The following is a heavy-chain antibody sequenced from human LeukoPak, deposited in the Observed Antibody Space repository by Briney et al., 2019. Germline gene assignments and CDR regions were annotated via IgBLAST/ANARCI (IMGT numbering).Heavy chain of an antibody. J-gene: IGHJ4*02. Sequence: PSETLSLTCTVSGDFISSSSYYWSWIRQPPGKGLEWIGYIYYSGSTYYNPSLKSRVTISVDTSKNQFSLKLSSVTAADTAVYYCARGYCSSTSCYGGFDYWGQGTLVTVSS. CDR3: ARGYCSSTSCYGGFDY. CDR2: IYYSGST. CDR1: GDFISSSSYY. D-gene: IGHD2-2*01. V-gene: IGHV4-30-4*08.